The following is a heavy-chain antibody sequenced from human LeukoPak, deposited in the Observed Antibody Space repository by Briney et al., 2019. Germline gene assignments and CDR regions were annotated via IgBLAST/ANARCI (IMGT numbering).Heavy chain of an antibody. D-gene: IGHD1-20*01. V-gene: IGHV1-24*01. CDR2: FDPEDGET. Sequence: APVKVSCTVSGYTLTELSMHWVRQAPGKGLEWMGGFDPEDGETIYAQKFQGRVTMTEDTSTDTAYMELSSLRSEDTAVYYCATGAGVTGTYYYGMDVWGQGTTVTVSS. J-gene: IGHJ6*02. CDR3: ATGAGVTGTYYYGMDV. CDR1: GYTLTELS.